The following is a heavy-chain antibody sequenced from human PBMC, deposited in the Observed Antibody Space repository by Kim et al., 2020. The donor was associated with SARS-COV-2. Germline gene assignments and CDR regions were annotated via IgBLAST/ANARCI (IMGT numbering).Heavy chain of an antibody. Sequence: SGSTKYHPALNSRVTISVDTSKRQFSLKLSSVTAADTAVYYCARGANWFESWGQGTLVTVSS. CDR3: ARGANWFES. J-gene: IGHJ5*01. CDR2: SGST. V-gene: IGHV4-59*09.